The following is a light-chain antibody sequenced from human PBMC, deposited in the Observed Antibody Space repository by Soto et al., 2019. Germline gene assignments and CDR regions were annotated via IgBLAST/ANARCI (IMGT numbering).Light chain of an antibody. CDR1: QSISSW. J-gene: IGKJ1*01. CDR3: QQYNDNWT. CDR2: KAS. Sequence: DIQMTQSPSTLSASVGDRVTITCRASQSISSWLAWYQQKPGTAPKLLIYKASTLQSGVPSRISGGRSGTEFTLTISSLQPDDSATYYCQQYNDNWTFGQGTKVDIK. V-gene: IGKV1-5*03.